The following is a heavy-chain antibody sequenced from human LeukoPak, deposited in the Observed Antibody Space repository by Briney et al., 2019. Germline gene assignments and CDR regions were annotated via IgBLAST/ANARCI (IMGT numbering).Heavy chain of an antibody. D-gene: IGHD3-22*01. V-gene: IGHV3-53*01. CDR3: AREGSYDGSTMWYFDY. CDR1: GFTVSSNH. CDR2: IYSGGTI. J-gene: IGHJ4*02. Sequence: GGSLRLSCAASGFTVSSNHMAWVRQAPGKGLEWVSVIYSGGTIYYADSVKGRFTISRDNSKNTLYLQMNSLRAEDTAVYYCAREGSYDGSTMWYFDYWGQGTLVTVSS.